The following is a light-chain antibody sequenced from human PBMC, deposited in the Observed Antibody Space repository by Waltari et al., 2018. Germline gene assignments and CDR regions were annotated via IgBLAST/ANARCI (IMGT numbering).Light chain of an antibody. CDR3: QTGGHGTGV. V-gene: IGLV4-69*01. Sequence: QLVLTQSPSASASLGASVRLTCTLASGHSSNIIAWHQQQPEKGPRYLMKVNSDVSHSKGDEIPDRLSGSGSGAERYRTSSSVQSEDEADYYCQTGGHGTGVFGGGTKLTVL. J-gene: IGLJ3*02. CDR2: VNSDVSH. CDR1: SGHSSNI.